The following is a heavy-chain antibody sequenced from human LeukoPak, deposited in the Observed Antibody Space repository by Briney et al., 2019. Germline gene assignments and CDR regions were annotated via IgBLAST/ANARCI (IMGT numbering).Heavy chain of an antibody. D-gene: IGHD6-13*01. CDR2: IHYSGRN. J-gene: IGHJ3*02. V-gene: IGHV4-30-4*01. Sequence: SQTLSLTCSVSGGSISSHNYFWGWIRQPPGEGLEWIGYIHYSGRNFYHPSLKSRVSISRDTSKNQFSLRLSSVTAADTAVYYCAREVDKAADSDGFDIWGRGTMVTVSS. CDR3: AREVDKAADSDGFDI. CDR1: GGSISSHNYF.